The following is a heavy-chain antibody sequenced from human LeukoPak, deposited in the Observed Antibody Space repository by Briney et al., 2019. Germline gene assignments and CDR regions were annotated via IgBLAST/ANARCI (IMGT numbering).Heavy chain of an antibody. Sequence: SETLSLTCTVSGGSIRGSSDYWGWIRQSPGKGLEWFGSIYYSGSTYYNPSLKSRVTISVDTSKNQFYVKLTSVTAADTAVYYCARHESVLGTTGLNDFFDDWGQGTLVTVSS. CDR2: IYYSGST. J-gene: IGHJ4*02. CDR1: GGSIRGSSDY. D-gene: IGHD1-26*01. V-gene: IGHV4-39*01. CDR3: ARHESVLGTTGLNDFFDD.